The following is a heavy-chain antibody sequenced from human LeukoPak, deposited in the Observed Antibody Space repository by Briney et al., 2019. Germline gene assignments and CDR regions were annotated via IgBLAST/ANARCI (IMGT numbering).Heavy chain of an antibody. CDR3: WVNYHNDIYPFDF. D-gene: IGHD3-16*02. CDR1: GLTFSSHG. V-gene: IGHV3-64D*06. Sequence: GGSLRLSCSASGLTFSSHGMNWVRQAPGKGLEYLSAISRNGESAYYADSVKGRFTVSRDNSNNTLYFHMTSLKVEDTAVYFCWVNYHNDIYPFDFWGQGALVTVSS. CDR2: ISRNGESA. J-gene: IGHJ4*02.